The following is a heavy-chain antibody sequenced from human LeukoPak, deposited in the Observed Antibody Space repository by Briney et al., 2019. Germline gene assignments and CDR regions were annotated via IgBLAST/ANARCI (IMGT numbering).Heavy chain of an antibody. J-gene: IGHJ4*02. CDR2: INPNSGGT. V-gene: IGHV1-2*02. CDR3: ASEALPRYCSSTSCYSGIDY. CDR1: GYTFTGYY. D-gene: IGHD2-2*01. Sequence: ASVKASCKASGYTFTGYYMHWVRQAPGQGLEWMGWINPNSGGTNYAQKFQGRVTMTRDPSISTAYMELSRLRSDDTAVYYCASEALPRYCSSTSCYSGIDYWGQGTLVTVSS.